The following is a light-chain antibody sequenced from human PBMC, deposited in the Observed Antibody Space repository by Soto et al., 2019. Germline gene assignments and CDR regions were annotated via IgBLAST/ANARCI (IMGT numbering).Light chain of an antibody. Sequence: DIVMTQSPDSLAVSLGERATINCKSSQSVLYSSNNKNYLGWYQQKPGQSPNLLIYWASTRESGVPDRFSGSGSGTEFTLTIRSLQAEDVAVYYCQQYYSIPYTFGQGTKLEIK. CDR2: WAS. CDR1: QSVLYSSNNKNY. V-gene: IGKV4-1*01. J-gene: IGKJ2*01. CDR3: QQYYSIPYT.